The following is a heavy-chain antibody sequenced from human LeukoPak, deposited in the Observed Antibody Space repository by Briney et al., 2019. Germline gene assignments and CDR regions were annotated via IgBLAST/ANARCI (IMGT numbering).Heavy chain of an antibody. CDR1: GFTFSASA. V-gene: IGHV3-53*01. J-gene: IGHJ3*02. CDR3: TLPLRDVFDI. CDR2: IYSAGST. Sequence: GGSLRLSCAASGFTFSASAIHWVRQAPGKGLEWVSIIYSAGSTNYADSVKGRFTISRDNSKNTLYLQMSSLRAEDTAVYYCTLPLRDVFDIWGQGTMVTVSS.